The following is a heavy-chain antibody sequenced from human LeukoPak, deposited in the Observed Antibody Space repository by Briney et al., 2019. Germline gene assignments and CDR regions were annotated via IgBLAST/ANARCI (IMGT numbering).Heavy chain of an antibody. V-gene: IGHV3-23*01. J-gene: IGHJ5*02. CDR2: ISGSGGST. CDR3: ASSRSRYCSSTICWGAWFDP. D-gene: IGHD2-2*01. Sequence: GGSLRLSCAASGFTFSSYAMSWVRQAPGKGLEWVSAISGSGGSTYYADSVKGRFIISRDNSKNTLYLQMNSLRAEDTAVYYCASSRSRYCSSTICWGAWFDPWGQGTLVTVSS. CDR1: GFTFSSYA.